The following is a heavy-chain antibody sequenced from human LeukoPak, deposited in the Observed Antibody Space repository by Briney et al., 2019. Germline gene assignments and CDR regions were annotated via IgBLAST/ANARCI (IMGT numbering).Heavy chain of an antibody. CDR2: IYHSGST. Sequence: SETLSLTCTVSGYSISSGYYWGWIRQPPGKGLEWIGSIYHSGSTYYNPSLKSRVTISVDTSKNQFSLKLSSVTAADTAVYYCARDNKNYDILTGYSGGSNWFDPWGQGTLVTVSS. V-gene: IGHV4-38-2*02. CDR3: ARDNKNYDILTGYSGGSNWFDP. CDR1: GYSISSGYY. D-gene: IGHD3-9*01. J-gene: IGHJ5*02.